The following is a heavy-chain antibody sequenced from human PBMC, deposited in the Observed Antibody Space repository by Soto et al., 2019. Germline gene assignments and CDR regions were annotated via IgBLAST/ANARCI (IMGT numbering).Heavy chain of an antibody. Sequence: PWGSLRLSCAASGYTFRSFTFNWVLQAPGGGLEWGSTIINNSACTYYTPALRSRVTISRDNAKNSLHLQMTSVRAEDTAVYYCARDASQASGARGWFDPWGPGTLVTVSS. CDR2: IINNSACT. D-gene: IGHD6-25*01. V-gene: IGHV3-21*01. CDR1: GYTFRSFT. CDR3: ARDASQASGARGWFDP. J-gene: IGHJ5*02.